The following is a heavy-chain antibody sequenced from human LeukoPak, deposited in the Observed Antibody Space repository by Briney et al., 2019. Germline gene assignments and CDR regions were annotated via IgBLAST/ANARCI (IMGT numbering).Heavy chain of an antibody. J-gene: IGHJ5*02. D-gene: IGHD3-10*01. V-gene: IGHV4-31*03. CDR2: IYYSGST. Sequence: PSLTLSLTCTASGGSISSGGYYWSWIRQHPGKGLEWIGYIYYSGSTYYNPSLKSRVTISVDTSKNQFSLKLSSVTAADTAVYYCARMASRGVIIGWFDPWGQGTLVTVSS. CDR3: ARMASRGVIIGWFDP. CDR1: GGSISSGGYY.